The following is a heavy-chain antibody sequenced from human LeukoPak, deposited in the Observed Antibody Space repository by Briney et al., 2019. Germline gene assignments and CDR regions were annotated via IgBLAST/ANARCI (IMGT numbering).Heavy chain of an antibody. V-gene: IGHV3-48*03. J-gene: IGHJ4*02. D-gene: IGHD6-13*01. Sequence: SGGSLRLSCAASGFTFSNYELNWVRQAPGKGLEWVSYICANGNTMYYADSVRGRFTISRDNAQDSLYLQLNSLRAEETAVYYCARLAAAGSYYFDSWGQGTLVTVSS. CDR2: ICANGNTM. CDR1: GFTFSNYE. CDR3: ARLAAAGSYYFDS.